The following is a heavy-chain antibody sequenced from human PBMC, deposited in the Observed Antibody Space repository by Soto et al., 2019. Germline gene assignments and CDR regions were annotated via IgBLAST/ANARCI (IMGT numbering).Heavy chain of an antibody. CDR2: ISWNSGSI. V-gene: IGHV3-9*01. J-gene: IGHJ3*02. Sequence: EVQLVESGGGLVQPGRSLRLSCAASGFTFDAYAMHWVRQAPGKGLEWVSGISWNSGSIGYADAVKGRFTISRDNAKNSRYLQMNSLRAEDTALYYCAKEAANDAFDIWGQGTMVTVSS. D-gene: IGHD2-15*01. CDR1: GFTFDAYA. CDR3: AKEAANDAFDI.